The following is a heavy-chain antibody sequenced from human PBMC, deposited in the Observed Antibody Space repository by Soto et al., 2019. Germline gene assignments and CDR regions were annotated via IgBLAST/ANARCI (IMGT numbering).Heavy chain of an antibody. CDR3: AKDGVGATAGLGSDY. D-gene: IGHD1-26*01. Sequence: EVQLLESGGGLVQPGGSLRLSCAASGFTFSSYAMSWVRQAPGKGLEWVSAISGSGGSTYYGDSVKGRFTIYRDNSKNTLYLQMNSLRAEDTAVYYCAKDGVGATAGLGSDYWGQGTLVTVSS. CDR2: ISGSGGST. V-gene: IGHV3-23*01. J-gene: IGHJ4*02. CDR1: GFTFSSYA.